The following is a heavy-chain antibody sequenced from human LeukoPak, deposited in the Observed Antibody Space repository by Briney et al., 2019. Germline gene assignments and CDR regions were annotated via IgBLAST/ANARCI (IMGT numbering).Heavy chain of an antibody. D-gene: IGHD6-13*01. V-gene: IGHV4-39*01. CDR2: IYYSGST. CDR3: ARHRIAAADDAFEV. Sequence: SETLSLTCTVSGGSISSSSYYWGWIRQPPGKGLEWIGTIYYSGSTYYNPSLKSRVTISVDTSKNLFSPKLSPVTAADTAVYYCARHRIAAADDAFEVWGQGTMVTVSS. CDR1: GGSISSSSYY. J-gene: IGHJ3*01.